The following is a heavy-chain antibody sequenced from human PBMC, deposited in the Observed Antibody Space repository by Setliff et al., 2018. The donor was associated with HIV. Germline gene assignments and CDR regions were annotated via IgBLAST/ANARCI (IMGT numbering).Heavy chain of an antibody. D-gene: IGHD2-15*01. CDR1: GYTLTEFS. CDR3: ARDATRGGDMDV. J-gene: IGHJ6*03. Sequence: GASVKVSCKVSGYTLTEFSMHWVRQAPGKGLEWVANIKQDGSEKYYVDSVRGRFTISRDNAKNSLYLQMNSLRAEDTAVYYCARDATRGGDMDVWAKGTTVTVSS. V-gene: IGHV3-7*01. CDR2: IKQDGSEK.